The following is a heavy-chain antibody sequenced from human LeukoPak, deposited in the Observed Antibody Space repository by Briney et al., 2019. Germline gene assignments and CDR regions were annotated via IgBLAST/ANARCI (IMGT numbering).Heavy chain of an antibody. Sequence: GGSLRLSCAASGFTFSSYSMTWVRQAPGKGLEWVSSISSSSSYIYYADSVKGRFTISRDNAKNSLYLQMNSLRAEDTAVYYCARVVDIVATMIDYWGQGTLVTVSS. D-gene: IGHD5-12*01. V-gene: IGHV3-21*01. CDR3: ARVVDIVATMIDY. CDR2: ISSSSSYI. CDR1: GFTFSSYS. J-gene: IGHJ4*02.